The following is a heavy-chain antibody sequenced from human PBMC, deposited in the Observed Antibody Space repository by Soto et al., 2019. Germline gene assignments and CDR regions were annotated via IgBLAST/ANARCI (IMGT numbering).Heavy chain of an antibody. CDR1: GFTFSSYR. V-gene: IGHV3-33*01. J-gene: IGHJ3*02. CDR3: ARDFYDYSNYVGAFDI. CDR2: IWYDGSNK. D-gene: IGHD4-4*01. Sequence: PGGSLRLSCAASGFTFSSYRMHWVRQAPGKGLEWVAVIWYDGSNKYYADSVKVRFTISRDNSKNTLYLQMNSLRAEDTAVYYCARDFYDYSNYVGAFDIWGQGTMVTVSS.